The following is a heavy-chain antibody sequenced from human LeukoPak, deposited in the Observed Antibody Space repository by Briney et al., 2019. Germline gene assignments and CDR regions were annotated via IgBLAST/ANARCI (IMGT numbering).Heavy chain of an antibody. J-gene: IGHJ5*02. CDR3: ARASVLRFLEWLGFDP. CDR1: GGSFSGYY. CDR2: INHSGST. D-gene: IGHD3-3*01. Sequence: PSETLSLTCAVYGGSFSGYYRSWIRQPPGKGLEWIGEINHSGSTNYNPSLKSRVTISVDTSKNQFSLKLSSVTAADTAVYYCARASVLRFLEWLGFDPWGQGTLVTVSS. V-gene: IGHV4-34*01.